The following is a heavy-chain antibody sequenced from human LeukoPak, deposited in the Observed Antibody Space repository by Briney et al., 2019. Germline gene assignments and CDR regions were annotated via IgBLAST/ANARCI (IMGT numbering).Heavy chain of an antibody. Sequence: PGGSLRLSCAASGFTFSTYWMSWVRQPPGKGLEWIGEINHSGSTNYNPSLKSRVTISVDTSKNQFSLKLSSVTAADTAVYYCARGRYSGSYGKVFDYWGQGTLVTVSS. CDR3: ARGRYSGSYGKVFDY. V-gene: IGHV4-34*01. D-gene: IGHD1-26*01. CDR1: GFTFSTYW. J-gene: IGHJ4*02. CDR2: INHSGST.